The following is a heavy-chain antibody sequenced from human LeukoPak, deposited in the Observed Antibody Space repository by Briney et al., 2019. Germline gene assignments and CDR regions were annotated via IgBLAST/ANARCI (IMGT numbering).Heavy chain of an antibody. J-gene: IGHJ4*02. D-gene: IGHD2-15*01. CDR1: GFTFSTFA. Sequence: GGSLRLSCAASGFTFSTFAMHWVRLSPGKGLEWVSSITGSGPYMLYADSVKHRFTISRDNTKNLLYLEMNSLRAEDTALYYCARGLGYCSGGSCYSDYWGQGTLVTVSS. V-gene: IGHV3-21*04. CDR3: ARGLGYCSGGSCYSDY. CDR2: ITGSGPYM.